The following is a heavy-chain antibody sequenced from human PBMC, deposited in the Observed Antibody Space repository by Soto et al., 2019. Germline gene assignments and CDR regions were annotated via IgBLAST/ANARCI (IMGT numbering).Heavy chain of an antibody. V-gene: IGHV3-23*01. CDR1: GFTFSSYA. D-gene: IGHD2-2*01. Sequence: PGGSLRLSCAASGFTFSSYARSWVRQAPGKGLEWVSAISGSGGSTYYADSVKGRFTISRDNSKNTLYLQMNSLRAEDTAVYYCAKTAVPAAMDYYYYYYMDVWGKGTTVTVSS. CDR2: ISGSGGST. CDR3: AKTAVPAAMDYYYYYYMDV. J-gene: IGHJ6*03.